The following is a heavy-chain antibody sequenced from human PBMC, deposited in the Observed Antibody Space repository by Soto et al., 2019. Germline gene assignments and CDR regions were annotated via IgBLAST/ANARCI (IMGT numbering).Heavy chain of an antibody. D-gene: IGHD3-16*01. J-gene: IGHJ4*02. CDR1: GDSVSSGSYY. Sequence: PSETLSLTCTVSGDSVSSGSYYWSWIRQPPGKGLEWIGYIYYSGSTNYNPSLKSRVTISVDTSKNQFSLKLSSVTAADTAVYYCARRYGGNFDYWGQGTLVTVSS. CDR2: IYYSGST. V-gene: IGHV4-61*01. CDR3: ARRYGGNFDY.